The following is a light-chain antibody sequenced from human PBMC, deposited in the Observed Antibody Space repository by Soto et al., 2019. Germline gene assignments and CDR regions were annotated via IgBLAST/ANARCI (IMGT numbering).Light chain of an antibody. V-gene: IGKV1-5*03. J-gene: IGKJ5*01. CDR3: QQYTDWPIT. CDR1: QSISSW. Sequence: DIQMTQSPSTLSASVGDRVTITCRASQSISSWLAWYQQKPWKAPKLLIYKASSLESGVPSRFSGSGSGTDFTLTITSLQSDDFAIYFCQQYTDWPITFGQGTRLEIK. CDR2: KAS.